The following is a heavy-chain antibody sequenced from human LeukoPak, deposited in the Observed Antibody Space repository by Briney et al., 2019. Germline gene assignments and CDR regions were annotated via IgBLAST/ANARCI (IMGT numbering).Heavy chain of an antibody. Sequence: ASVKVSCKASGYTFTGYYMHWVRQAPGQGLEWMGWINPNSGGTNYAQKFQGRVTMTRDTSISTAYMELSRLRSDDTAVYYCARDLNEYYDILTGSLVDYWGQGTLVTVSS. CDR2: INPNSGGT. CDR1: GYTFTGYY. D-gene: IGHD3-9*01. V-gene: IGHV1-2*02. J-gene: IGHJ4*02. CDR3: ARDLNEYYDILTGSLVDY.